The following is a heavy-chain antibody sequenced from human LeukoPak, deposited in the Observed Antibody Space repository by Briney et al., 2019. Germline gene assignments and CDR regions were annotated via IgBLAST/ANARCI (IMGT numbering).Heavy chain of an antibody. D-gene: IGHD2-15*01. Sequence: GGSLRLSCAASGFTFSNFGMHWVRQAPCKGLEWVAVICYDGSKKYYADSVKGRFTISRDNSKNALYLQMSSLRAEDTAVYYCVRSLFSAADFWGQGPWSPSPQ. CDR1: GFTFSNFG. J-gene: IGHJ4*02. CDR2: ICYDGSKK. V-gene: IGHV3-33*03. CDR3: VRSLFSAADF.